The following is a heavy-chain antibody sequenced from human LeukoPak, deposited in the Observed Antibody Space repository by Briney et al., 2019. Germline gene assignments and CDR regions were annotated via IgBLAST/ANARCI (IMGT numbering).Heavy chain of an antibody. CDR1: GFTFSDYY. CDR2: IYSGGST. D-gene: IGHD2-2*01. V-gene: IGHV3-66*02. CDR3: ARGGPDIVVVPAAMEYFQH. Sequence: PGGSLRLSCAASGFTFSDYYMSWVRQAPGKGLEWVSVIYSGGSTYYADSVKGRFTISRDNSKNTLYLQMNSLRAEDTAVYYCARGGPDIVVVPAAMEYFQHWGQGTLVTVSS. J-gene: IGHJ1*01.